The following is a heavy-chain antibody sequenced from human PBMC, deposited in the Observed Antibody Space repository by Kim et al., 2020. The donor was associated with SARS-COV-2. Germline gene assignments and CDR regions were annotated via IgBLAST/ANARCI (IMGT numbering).Heavy chain of an antibody. V-gene: IGHV4-59*08. J-gene: IGHJ3*02. CDR3: ARHGGNYDILTGPLDAFDI. CDR1: GGSISSYY. D-gene: IGHD3-9*01. Sequence: SETLSLTCTVSGGSISSYYWSWIRQPPGKGLEWIGYIYYSGSTNYNPSLKSRVTISVDTSKNQFSLKLSSVTAADTAVYYCARHGGNYDILTGPLDAFDIWGQGTMVTVSS. CDR2: IYYSGST.